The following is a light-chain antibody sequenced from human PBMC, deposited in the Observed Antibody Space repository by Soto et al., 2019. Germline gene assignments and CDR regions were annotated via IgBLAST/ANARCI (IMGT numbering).Light chain of an antibody. CDR1: ISDIGAYDY. V-gene: IGLV2-14*01. CDR3: LSFTTTSTHV. J-gene: IGLJ1*01. CDR2: EVN. Sequence: QGSRTQPASLSGSRGQSITISCTGTISDIGAYDYVSWFQQHPGKAPKLMISEVNNRPSGVSNRFSGSKSGNTAYLTISGLQVEDEAEYFCLSFTTTSTHVFGTGTKVTVL.